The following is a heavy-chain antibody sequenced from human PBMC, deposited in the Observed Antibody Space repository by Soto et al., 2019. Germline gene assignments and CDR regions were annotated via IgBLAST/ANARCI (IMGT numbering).Heavy chain of an antibody. Sequence: ASVKVSCKASGYTFTSYDINWVRQATGQGLEWMGWMNPNSGNTGYAQKFQGRVTMTRNTSISTAYMELSSLRSEDTAVYYCARGLGDFWSGYYYYFDYWGQGTLVTVSS. V-gene: IGHV1-8*01. D-gene: IGHD3-3*01. CDR1: GYTFTSYD. J-gene: IGHJ4*02. CDR3: ARGLGDFWSGYYYYFDY. CDR2: MNPNSGNT.